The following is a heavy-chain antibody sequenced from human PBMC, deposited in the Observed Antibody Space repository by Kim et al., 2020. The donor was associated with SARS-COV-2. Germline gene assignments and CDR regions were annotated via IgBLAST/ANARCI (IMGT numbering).Heavy chain of an antibody. Sequence: SETLSLTCAVYGGSFSGYYWSWIRRPPGKGLEWIEEINHRGSTNSNPSLKSRVIISVDTSKNQFSLKLSSVTAADTAVYYCARVSDKSIGGGTFDIWSQGTMVTVSS. CDR1: GGSFSGYY. V-gene: IGHV4-34*01. CDR3: ARVSDKSIGGGTFDI. CDR2: INHRGST. D-gene: IGHD3-16*01. J-gene: IGHJ3*02.